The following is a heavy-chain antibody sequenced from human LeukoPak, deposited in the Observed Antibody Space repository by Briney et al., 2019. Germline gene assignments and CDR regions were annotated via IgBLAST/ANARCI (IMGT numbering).Heavy chain of an antibody. D-gene: IGHD6-19*01. CDR2: ISYDGSNK. Sequence: GRSLRLSCAASGFTFSSYAMHWVRQAPGKGLEWVAVISYDGSNKYYADSVKSRFTISRDNSKNTLYLQMNSLRAEDTAVYYCARDPAVAGNYFDYWGQGTLVTVSS. CDR3: ARDPAVAGNYFDY. CDR1: GFTFSSYA. V-gene: IGHV3-30-3*01. J-gene: IGHJ4*02.